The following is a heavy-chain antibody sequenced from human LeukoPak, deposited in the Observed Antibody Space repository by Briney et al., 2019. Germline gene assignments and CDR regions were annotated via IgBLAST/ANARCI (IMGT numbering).Heavy chain of an antibody. V-gene: IGHV3-30*02. CDR1: GFTFSSYG. J-gene: IGHJ4*02. CDR2: IRYDGSNK. D-gene: IGHD3-22*01. Sequence: GGSLRLSCTASGFTFSSYGMHWVRQAPGKGLEWVAFIRYDGSNKYYADSVKGRFTISRDNSKNTLYLQMNSLRAEDTAVYYCAKGLTQRSYYYDSSGYPFDYWGQGTLVTVSS. CDR3: AKGLTQRSYYYDSSGYPFDY.